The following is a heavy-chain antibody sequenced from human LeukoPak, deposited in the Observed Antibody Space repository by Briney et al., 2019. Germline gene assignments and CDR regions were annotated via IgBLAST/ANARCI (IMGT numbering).Heavy chain of an antibody. J-gene: IGHJ4*02. CDR3: ATLWAGTYPRYFDY. CDR2: ILVGGSDT. CDR1: GFTFSSYG. V-gene: IGHV3-30*02. D-gene: IGHD3-16*01. Sequence: GGSLRLSCAASGFTFSSYGMHWIRQAPGKGLEGVAFILVGGSDTYYTDSVKGRFTISRDNSKNTVFLQMNSLRPEDTAVYYCATLWAGTYPRYFDYWGQGTLVTVSS.